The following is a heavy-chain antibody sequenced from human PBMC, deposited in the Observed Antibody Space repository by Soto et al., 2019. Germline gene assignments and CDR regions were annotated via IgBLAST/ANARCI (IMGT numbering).Heavy chain of an antibody. CDR2: IYYSGTT. CDR1: GGSISSGGYY. Sequence: QLQLQESGPGLVKPSETLSLTCTVPGGSISSGGYYGGWIRQPPGKGLEWLGTIYYSGTTYYNPSLNSRVTIAVDTSRNQLSLKLSSVTAADTAVYYCARLNSYYHYYMDVWGTGTTVTVSS. V-gene: IGHV4-39*01. J-gene: IGHJ6*03. CDR3: ARLNSYYHYYMDV.